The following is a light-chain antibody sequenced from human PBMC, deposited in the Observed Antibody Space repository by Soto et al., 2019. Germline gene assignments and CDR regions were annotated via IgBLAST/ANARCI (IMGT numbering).Light chain of an antibody. CDR3: QQYNDWPLT. J-gene: IGKJ4*01. Sequence: EIVMTQSPATLSVSPGERSTLSCRASQSVSHNVAWYQQKPGQAPGLLMYGASTRATGVPARFSGSASGTEFTLTISSLQSEDFAVYYCQQYNDWPLTFGGGTKVE. CDR1: QSVSHN. CDR2: GAS. V-gene: IGKV3-15*01.